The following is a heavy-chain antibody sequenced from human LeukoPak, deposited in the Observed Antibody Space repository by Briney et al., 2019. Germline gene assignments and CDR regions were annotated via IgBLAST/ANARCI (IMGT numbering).Heavy chain of an antibody. CDR3: ARSLLWFGANLIWFDS. CDR1: GFPFSIYG. CDR2: ISPGGGPT. Sequence: PGGTLRLSCAGSGFPFSIYGMNWVRQAPGKGLEWVSGISPGGGPTYYADSVKGRFTISRDNAKNSLYLQMNSLRADDTAVYYCARSLLWFGANLIWFDSWGQGTLVTVSS. V-gene: IGHV3-21*01. D-gene: IGHD3-10*01. J-gene: IGHJ5*01.